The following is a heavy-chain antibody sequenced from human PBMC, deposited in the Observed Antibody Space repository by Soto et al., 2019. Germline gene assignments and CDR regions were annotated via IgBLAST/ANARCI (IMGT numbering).Heavy chain of an antibody. CDR1: GGTFSSYA. V-gene: IGHV1-69*05. D-gene: IGHD3-9*01. CDR2: IIPIIGTA. CDR3: ARGSIWDVLRDFDWLSHTVGWFDP. J-gene: IGHJ5*02. Sequence: GASVKVSCKASGGTFSSYAISWVRQAPGQGLEWTGGIIPIIGTANYAQKFQGRVTITTDESISTAYMELSSLRSEDTAVYYCARGSIWDVLRDFDWLSHTVGWFDPWGQGTLVTGSS.